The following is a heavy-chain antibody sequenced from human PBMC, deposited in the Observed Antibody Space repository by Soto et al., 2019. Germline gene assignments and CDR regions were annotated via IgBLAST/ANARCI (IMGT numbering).Heavy chain of an antibody. CDR1: GGSISSYY. CDR2: IYYSGST. V-gene: IGHV4-59*01. CDR3: ARAGSDADYYYYYMDV. J-gene: IGHJ6*03. D-gene: IGHD1-1*01. Sequence: SETLSLTCTVSGGSISSYYWSWIRQPPGKGLEWIGYIYYSGSTNYNPSLKSRVTISVDTSKNQFSLKLSSVTAADTAVYYCARAGSDADYYYYYMDVWGKGTTVTVSS.